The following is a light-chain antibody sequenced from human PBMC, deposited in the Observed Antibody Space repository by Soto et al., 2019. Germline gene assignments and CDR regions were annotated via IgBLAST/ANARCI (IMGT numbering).Light chain of an antibody. V-gene: IGLV6-57*02. CDR2: ENN. CDR3: QSYNNTNQV. CDR1: SGSIASNY. J-gene: IGLJ3*02. Sequence: NFMLTQPHSVSESPGKTVTISCTGSSGSIASNYVQWYQQRPGSAPTTVICENNQRPSGVPDRFSGSIDSSSNSASLTISGLKTEDEADYYCQSYNNTNQVFGGGTKVTVL.